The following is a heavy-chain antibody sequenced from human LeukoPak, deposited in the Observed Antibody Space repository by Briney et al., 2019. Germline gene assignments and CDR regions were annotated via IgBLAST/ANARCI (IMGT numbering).Heavy chain of an antibody. Sequence: SGGSLRLSCSASGFTFSSYAMLWVRQAPGKGLEYVSAISSNGGSTYYADSVKGRFTISRDNSKNTLYLQMSSLRAEDTAVYYCVKDRYSSGLYGYFDLWGRGTLVTVSS. V-gene: IGHV3-64D*06. CDR3: VKDRYSSGLYGYFDL. J-gene: IGHJ2*01. CDR2: ISSNGGST. CDR1: GFTFSSYA. D-gene: IGHD6-19*01.